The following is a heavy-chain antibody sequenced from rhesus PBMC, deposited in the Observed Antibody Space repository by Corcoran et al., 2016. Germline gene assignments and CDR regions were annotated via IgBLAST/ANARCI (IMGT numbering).Heavy chain of an antibody. J-gene: IGHJ5-2*02. V-gene: IGHV4S11*01. CDR3: ARQGGDSLDV. CDR1: GGSISSNY. CDR2: IYGSGSST. Sequence: QVQLQESGPGLVKPLETLSLTCAVSGGSISSNYWSWIRQAPGKGLEWIGYIYGSGSSTNSNPSLKSRVTLSVDTSKNQLSLKLSSVTAADTAVYYCARQGGDSLDVWGRGVLVTVSS.